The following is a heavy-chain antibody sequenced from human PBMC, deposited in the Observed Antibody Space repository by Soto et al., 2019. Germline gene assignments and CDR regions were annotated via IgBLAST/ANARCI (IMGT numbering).Heavy chain of an antibody. J-gene: IGHJ4*02. CDR3: ARLNYDILTGYPSGPFDY. V-gene: IGHV1-69*06. CDR2: IIPIFGTA. Sequence: SVKVSCKASGGTFSSYAISWVRQAPGQGLEWMGGIIPIFGTANYAQKFQGRVTITADKSTSTAYMELSSLRSEDTAVYYCARLNYDILTGYPSGPFDYWGQGTLVTVSS. D-gene: IGHD3-9*01. CDR1: GGTFSSYA.